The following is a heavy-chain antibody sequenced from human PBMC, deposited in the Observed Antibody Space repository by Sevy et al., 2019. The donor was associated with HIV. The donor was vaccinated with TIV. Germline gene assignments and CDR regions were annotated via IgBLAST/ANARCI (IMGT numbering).Heavy chain of an antibody. Sequence: GGSLRLSCVGSGFTFSSYWMSWVRQAPGKGLEWVANIKQDGSEKYYMDSVKGRFTISRDNVKKSLYLEMNSLRDEDTAVYYCARVQQWLANYFYYYGMGVWGQGTTVTVSS. V-gene: IGHV3-7*01. CDR3: ARVQQWLANYFYYYGMGV. CDR2: IKQDGSEK. J-gene: IGHJ6*02. CDR1: GFTFSSYW. D-gene: IGHD6-19*01.